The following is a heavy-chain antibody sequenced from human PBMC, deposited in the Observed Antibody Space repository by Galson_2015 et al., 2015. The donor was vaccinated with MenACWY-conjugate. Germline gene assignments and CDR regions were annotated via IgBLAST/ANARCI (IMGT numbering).Heavy chain of an antibody. D-gene: IGHD1-26*01. Sequence: SLRLSCAASGFTFSSYWMHWVRQAPGKGLVWVSRINSDGNSTSYADSVKGRFTISRDNAKNTLYLQMNSLRAEDTAVYYCARSQRSGSCIDYWGQGTLVTVSS. CDR2: INSDGNST. CDR3: ARSQRSGSCIDY. J-gene: IGHJ4*02. V-gene: IGHV3-74*01. CDR1: GFTFSSYW.